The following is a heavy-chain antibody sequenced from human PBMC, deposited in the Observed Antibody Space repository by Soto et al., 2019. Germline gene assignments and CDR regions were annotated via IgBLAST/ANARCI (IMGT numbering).Heavy chain of an antibody. CDR2: IDQSGST. J-gene: IGHJ5*02. CDR3: AGGGDILFWLVLRWCDH. CDR1: GWSFSGYH. V-gene: IGHV4-34*01. Sequence: SETLSLTCAVYGWSFSGYHWNRLRQPPGGGLEWIGKIDQSGSTNYNPSRKSRGTMSVDPSRSQLSLKSTSLTVLDTAVYYRAGGGDILFWLVLRWCDHWG. D-gene: IGHD3-22*01.